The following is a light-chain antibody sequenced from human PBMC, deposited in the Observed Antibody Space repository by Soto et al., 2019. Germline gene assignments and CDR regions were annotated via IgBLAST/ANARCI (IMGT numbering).Light chain of an antibody. CDR1: SSDVGGYKY. CDR2: EAS. Sequence: QSVLTQPASVSGSPGQSITISCTGTSSDVGGYKYVSWYQQHPGQAPKLMIYEASNQPPGVSNRYSGSKSGNTASLTISGPQYEDEADYYCSSTTSNSLTYVFGTGIKLIVL. J-gene: IGLJ1*01. CDR3: SSTTSNSLTYV. V-gene: IGLV2-14*01.